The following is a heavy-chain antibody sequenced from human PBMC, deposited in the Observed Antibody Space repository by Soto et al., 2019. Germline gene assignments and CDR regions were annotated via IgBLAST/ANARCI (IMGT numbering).Heavy chain of an antibody. D-gene: IGHD6-13*01. Sequence: QVQLQESGPGLVKPWETLSLTCSVSGGSMSTYYWSWIRQPAGKALEWIGRIYTSGGTNYNPSLKSRVTMSIDTSKKRISLKLSSVTAADTAVYYCARGAVAGADYGMAVW. V-gene: IGHV4-4*07. CDR2: IYTSGGT. CDR1: GGSMSTYY. J-gene: IGHJ6*01. CDR3: ARGAVAGADYGMAV.